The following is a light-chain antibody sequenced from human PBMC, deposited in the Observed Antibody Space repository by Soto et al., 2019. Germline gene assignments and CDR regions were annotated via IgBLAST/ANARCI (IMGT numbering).Light chain of an antibody. CDR2: DNN. J-gene: IGLJ1*01. V-gene: IGLV1-44*01. CDR3: AGWDGSLRGFV. CDR1: SSNIGRDP. Sequence: QSVLTQPPSASGTPGQRVTISCSGSSSNIGRDPVNWYQELPGTAPKLLIYDNNQRPSGVPDRFSGSKSGTSASLAISGLQSADEGAYFCAGWDGSLRGFVFGTGTKVNVL.